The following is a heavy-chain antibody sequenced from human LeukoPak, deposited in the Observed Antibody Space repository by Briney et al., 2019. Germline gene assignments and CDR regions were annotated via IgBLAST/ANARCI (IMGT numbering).Heavy chain of an antibody. D-gene: IGHD3-22*01. J-gene: IGHJ4*02. CDR3: ARHADSSGYYYHFDY. CDR2: IHYRGST. Sequence: TPSETLSLTCSVSGGSLSSYYWSWIRQPPGKGLEWIGYIHYRGSTNYNPSLKSRLTISVDTSKNHFSLKLSSVTAADTAVYYCARHADSSGYYYHFDYWGQGALVTVSS. V-gene: IGHV4-59*08. CDR1: GGSLSSYY.